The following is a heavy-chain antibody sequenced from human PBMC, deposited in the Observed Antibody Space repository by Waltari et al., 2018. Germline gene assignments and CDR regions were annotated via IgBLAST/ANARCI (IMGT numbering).Heavy chain of an antibody. CDR2: ISGSSGTT. J-gene: IGHJ4*02. CDR1: GYSISSGYY. V-gene: IGHV4-38-2*01. D-gene: IGHD2-2*01. Sequence: QVQLQESGPGLVKPSETLSLTCAVSGYSISSGYYWGWIRQPPGKGLEYIGYISGSSGTTNYNPSLKSRVTISKDTSKNQFSLKLSSVTAADTAVYYCARMSATPFDYWGQGVLVTVSS. CDR3: ARMSATPFDY.